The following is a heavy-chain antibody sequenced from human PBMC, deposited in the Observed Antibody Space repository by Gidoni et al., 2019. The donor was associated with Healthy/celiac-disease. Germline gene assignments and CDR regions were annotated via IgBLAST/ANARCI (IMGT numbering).Heavy chain of an antibody. J-gene: IGHJ3*02. CDR2: IYPGDSDT. CDR3: ARRDDYGDYVFAFDI. V-gene: IGHV5-51*01. D-gene: IGHD4-17*01. CDR1: GYSFTSYW. Sequence: EVQLVQSGAEVKQPGESLKISCQGSGYSFTSYWIGWVRPMPGKGLEWMGIIYPGDSDTRYSPSFQGQVTISADKSISTAYLQWSSLKASDTAMYYCARRDDYGDYVFAFDIWGQGTMVTVSS.